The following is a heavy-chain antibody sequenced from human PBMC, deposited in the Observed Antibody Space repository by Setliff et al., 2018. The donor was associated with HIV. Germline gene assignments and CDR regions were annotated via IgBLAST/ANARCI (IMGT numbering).Heavy chain of an antibody. CDR2: IISSGRT. Sequence: SETLSLTCAVYGGSFSDYYWSWIRQPAGKGLEWIGHIISSGRTNYNPSLKSRLTISMDTSKNQFSLKLKSVTAADTAVYFCASDPHLAVFDYWGLGTLVTVSS. CDR3: ASDPHLAVFDY. CDR1: GGSFSDYY. V-gene: IGHV4-59*10. J-gene: IGHJ4*02.